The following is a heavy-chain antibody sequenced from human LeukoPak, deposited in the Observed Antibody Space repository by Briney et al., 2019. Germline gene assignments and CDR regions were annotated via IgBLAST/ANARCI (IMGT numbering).Heavy chain of an antibody. J-gene: IGHJ5*02. CDR1: GGSFSGFY. CDR3: ARRRCSGGSCYWFDP. D-gene: IGHD2-15*01. V-gene: IGHV4-34*01. Sequence: PSETLSLTCAVYGGSFSGFYWSWIRQPPGKGLEWIGEINHSGSTNYNPSLKSRVTISVDTSKNQFSLKLSSVTAADTAVYYCARRRCSGGSCYWFDPWGQGTLVTVSS. CDR2: INHSGST.